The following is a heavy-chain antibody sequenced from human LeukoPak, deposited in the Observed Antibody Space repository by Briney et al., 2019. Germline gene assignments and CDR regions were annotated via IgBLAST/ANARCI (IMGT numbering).Heavy chain of an antibody. D-gene: IGHD5-24*01. V-gene: IGHV3-23*01. CDR2: ISGSGGST. J-gene: IGHJ4*02. Sequence: GGSLRLSCAASGFTFSSYGMHWVRQAPGKGLEWVSAISGSGGSTYYADSVKGRFTISRDNSKNTLYLQMNSLRAEDTAVYYCAKARWLQLPQFDYWGQGTLVTVSS. CDR3: AKARWLQLPQFDY. CDR1: GFTFSSYG.